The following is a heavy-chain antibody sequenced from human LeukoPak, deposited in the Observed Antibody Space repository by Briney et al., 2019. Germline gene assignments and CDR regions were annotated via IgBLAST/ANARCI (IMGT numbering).Heavy chain of an antibody. V-gene: IGHV3-23*01. CDR1: GFTFSSYA. Sequence: GGSLRLSCAASGFTFSSYAMSWVRQAPGKGLEWVSAISGSGGSTYYADSVKGRFTISRDNSKNTLYLQMNSLRAEDTAVYYCAKDIKGFLEWLSYFDYWGQGTLVTVSS. CDR3: AKDIKGFLEWLSYFDY. CDR2: ISGSGGST. D-gene: IGHD3-3*01. J-gene: IGHJ4*02.